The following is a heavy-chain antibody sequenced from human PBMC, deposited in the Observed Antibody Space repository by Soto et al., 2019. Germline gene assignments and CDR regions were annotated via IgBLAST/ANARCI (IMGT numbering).Heavy chain of an antibody. Sequence: QVQLVGSGGGVVQPGRSLRLSCAASGFTFSSYGMHLVRQAPGKGLEWVAVISYDGSNKYYADSLKGRFTISRDNSKNTLYMQRNRLRAEDTAVYYCAKDGPYDTTLGAFDIWGQGTMVTVSS. CDR1: GFTFSSYG. CDR3: AKDGPYDTTLGAFDI. D-gene: IGHD3-22*01. J-gene: IGHJ3*02. V-gene: IGHV3-30*18. CDR2: ISYDGSNK.